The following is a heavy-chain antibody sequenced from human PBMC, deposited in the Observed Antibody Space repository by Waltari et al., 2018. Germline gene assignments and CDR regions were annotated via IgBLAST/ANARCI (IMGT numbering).Heavy chain of an antibody. J-gene: IGHJ6*02. CDR1: GFTFSSYE. V-gene: IGHV3-48*03. CDR3: ARGGRLSPIGVVTGYYYGMDV. D-gene: IGHD2-21*02. Sequence: EVQLVESGGGLVQPGGSLRLSCAASGFTFSSYEMNWVRQAPGKGLEWVSYISSSGSTIYKSDAVKGRCTITRDNAKNTLYLQMNSLRAEDTAVDYCARGGRLSPIGVVTGYYYGMDVWGQGTTVTVSS. CDR2: ISSSGSTI.